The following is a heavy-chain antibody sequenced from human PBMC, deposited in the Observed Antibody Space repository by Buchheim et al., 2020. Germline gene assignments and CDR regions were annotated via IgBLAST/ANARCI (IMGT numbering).Heavy chain of an antibody. CDR3: ARANDQLRYFDWLLVLAFDI. J-gene: IGHJ3*02. Sequence: QVQLVESGGGLVKPGGSLRLSCAASGFTFSDYYMSWIRQAPGQGLEWVSYISSSGSTIYYADSVKGRFTISRDTAKNSLYLQMNSLRAEDTAVYYCARANDQLRYFDWLLVLAFDIWGQGT. V-gene: IGHV3-11*01. CDR2: ISSSGSTI. D-gene: IGHD3-9*01. CDR1: GFTFSDYY.